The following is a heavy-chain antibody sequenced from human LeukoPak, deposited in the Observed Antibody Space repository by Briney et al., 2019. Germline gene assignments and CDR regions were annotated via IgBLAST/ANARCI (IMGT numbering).Heavy chain of an antibody. D-gene: IGHD6-13*01. CDR1: GGTFSSYA. Sequence: GASVKVSCKASGGTFSSYAISWVRQAPGQGLEWMGRIIPIFGTANYAQKFQGRVTITTDESTSTAYMELSSLRSEDTAVYYCASQQQLVYYYYYMDVWGKGTTVTVSS. CDR2: IIPIFGTA. V-gene: IGHV1-69*05. J-gene: IGHJ6*03. CDR3: ASQQQLVYYYYYMDV.